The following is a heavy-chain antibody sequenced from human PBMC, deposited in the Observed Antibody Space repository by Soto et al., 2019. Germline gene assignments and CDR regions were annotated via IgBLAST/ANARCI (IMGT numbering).Heavy chain of an antibody. CDR1: GFTVSSNY. CDR3: ARDGGATGLTAAFDI. V-gene: IGHV3-53*01. CDR2: IYSGGST. Sequence: PGGSLRLSCAASGFTVSSNYMSWVRQAPGKGLEWVSVIYSGGSTYYADSVKGRFTISRDNSKNTLYLQMNSLRAEDTAVYYCARDGGATGLTAAFDIWGPGTMVTVSS. J-gene: IGHJ3*02. D-gene: IGHD1-26*01.